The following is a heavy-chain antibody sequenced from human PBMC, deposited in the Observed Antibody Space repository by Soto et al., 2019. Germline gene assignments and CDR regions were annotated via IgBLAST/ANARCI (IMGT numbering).Heavy chain of an antibody. D-gene: IGHD1-20*01. Sequence: EVQLAESGGGLIQPGGSLRLSCAASGFTVSSRYMSWVRQAPGKGLEWVSVIYTDGRTFYADSVKGRFTISRDNSKNTLYLQMDSLRAEDTAVYYCARGVTVGVTGPDYWGQGKLVTVSS. CDR2: IYTDGRT. CDR3: ARGVTVGVTGPDY. V-gene: IGHV3-53*01. CDR1: GFTVSSRY. J-gene: IGHJ4*02.